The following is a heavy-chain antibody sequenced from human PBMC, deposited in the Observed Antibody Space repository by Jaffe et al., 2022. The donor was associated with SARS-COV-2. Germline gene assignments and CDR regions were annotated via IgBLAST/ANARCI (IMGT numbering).Heavy chain of an antibody. D-gene: IGHD1-1*01. CDR1: GFTFSTYW. J-gene: IGHJ5*02. Sequence: EVQLVESGGGLVQPGGSLRLSCVASGFTFSTYWMHWVRRGPGKGLEWVSHINSAGSTTTYADSVKGRFTISRDNAKNTLYLQMNSLRAEDTAVYYCARETKTTLLPWGQGTLVTVSS. CDR2: INSAGSTT. V-gene: IGHV3-74*01. CDR3: ARETKTTLLP.